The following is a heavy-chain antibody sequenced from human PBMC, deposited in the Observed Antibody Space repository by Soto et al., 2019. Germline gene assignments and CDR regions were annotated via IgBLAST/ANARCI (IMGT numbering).Heavy chain of an antibody. CDR3: ARDPEYCSGGSCLQGSY. D-gene: IGHD2-15*01. Sequence: GGSLRLSCAASGFTFSSYSMNWVRQAPGKGLEWVSYISSSSSTIYYADSVKGRFTISRDNAKNSLFLQMNSLRAEDTAVYYCARDPEYCSGGSCLQGSYWGQGTLVTVSS. V-gene: IGHV3-48*01. CDR1: GFTFSSYS. J-gene: IGHJ4*02. CDR2: ISSSSSTI.